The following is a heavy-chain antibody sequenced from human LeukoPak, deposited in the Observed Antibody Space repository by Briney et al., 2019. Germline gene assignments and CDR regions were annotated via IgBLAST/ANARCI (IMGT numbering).Heavy chain of an antibody. J-gene: IGHJ4*02. Sequence: ASVKVSCKASGGTFSSYAISWVRQAPGQGLEWMGRIIPIFGTANCAQKFQGRVTITTDESTSTAYMELSSLRSEDTAVYYCARGENYYYDSSGYYTFWGQGTLDTVSS. CDR3: ARGENYYYDSSGYYTF. V-gene: IGHV1-69*05. D-gene: IGHD3-22*01. CDR2: IIPIFGTA. CDR1: GGTFSSYA.